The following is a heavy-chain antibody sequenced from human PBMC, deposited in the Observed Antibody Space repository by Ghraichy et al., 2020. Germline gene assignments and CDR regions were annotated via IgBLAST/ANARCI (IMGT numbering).Heavy chain of an antibody. J-gene: IGHJ3*01. CDR1: GDTVSSNYTA. CDR2: TYYRAKWYY. CDR3: TRGASF. Sequence: SQTLSLTCVISGDTVSSNYTAWNWIRQSPSRGLEWLGRTYYRAKWYYEYAPSMKGRLTINPDTSKNQFSLQLNSVTPEDTAVYYCTRGASFWGQGKVVTVS. V-gene: IGHV6-1*01.